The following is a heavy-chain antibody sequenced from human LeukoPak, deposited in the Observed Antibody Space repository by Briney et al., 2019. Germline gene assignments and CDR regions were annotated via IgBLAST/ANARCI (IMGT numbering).Heavy chain of an antibody. V-gene: IGHV3-7*04. Sequence: PGGSLRLSCAASGFTFSSYAMTWVRQAPGKGLQWVANVNRDGTEKHFLDSVGGRFTISRDNAKKSLYLQMSSLRPQDTAVYFCVRGDWYFESWGQGTLVTVSS. CDR1: GFTFSSYA. CDR2: VNRDGTEK. CDR3: VRGDWYFES. D-gene: IGHD2-21*01. J-gene: IGHJ4*02.